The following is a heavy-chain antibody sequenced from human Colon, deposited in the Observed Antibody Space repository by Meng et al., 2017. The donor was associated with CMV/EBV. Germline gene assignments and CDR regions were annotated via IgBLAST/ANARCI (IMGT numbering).Heavy chain of an antibody. V-gene: IGHV3-74*01. Sequence: GESLKISCAASGFTFGNYWMHWARQAPGKGLVWVSRINGDGSSTNYADSVKGRFTISKDNAKNTLYLQMNSLRAEDTAVYYCARGRGGITMTVVVAATPPPFGYWGQGTLVTVSS. D-gene: IGHD2-15*01. J-gene: IGHJ4*02. CDR3: ARGRGGITMTVVVAATPPPFGY. CDR2: INGDGSST. CDR1: GFTFGNYW.